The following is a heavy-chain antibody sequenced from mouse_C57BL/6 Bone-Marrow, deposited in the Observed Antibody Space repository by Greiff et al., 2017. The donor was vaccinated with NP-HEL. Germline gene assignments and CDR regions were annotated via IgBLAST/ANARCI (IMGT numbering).Heavy chain of an antibody. J-gene: IGHJ1*03. CDR2: ISNLAYSI. D-gene: IGHD1-1*01. Sequence: EVKLVESGGGLVQPGGSLKLSCAASGFTFSDYGMAWVRQAPRKGPEWVAFISNLAYSIYYADTVTGRFTISRENAKNTLYLEMSSLRSEDTAMYYCARLYGSGYDWYFDVWGTGTTVTVSS. V-gene: IGHV5-15*01. CDR3: ARLYGSGYDWYFDV. CDR1: GFTFSDYG.